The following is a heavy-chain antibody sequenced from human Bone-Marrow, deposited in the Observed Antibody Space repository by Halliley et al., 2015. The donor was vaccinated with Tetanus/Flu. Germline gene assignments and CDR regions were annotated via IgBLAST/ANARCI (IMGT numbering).Heavy chain of an antibody. Sequence: EWIGYFYHRGSTNYNPSLKSRVVISQDTSRKQLSLRLTSVTAADTAVYYCAIEYGSLWAYGMDVWGRGTTVIVSS. CDR3: AIEYGSLWAYGMDV. J-gene: IGHJ6*02. D-gene: IGHD6-6*01. V-gene: IGHV4-59*01. CDR2: FYHRGST.